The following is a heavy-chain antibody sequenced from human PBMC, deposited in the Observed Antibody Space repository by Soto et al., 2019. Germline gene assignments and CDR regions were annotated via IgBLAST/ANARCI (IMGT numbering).Heavy chain of an antibody. V-gene: IGHV4-30-4*08. CDR2: IHHSGSI. CDR3: SREDGGRDTLHV. J-gene: IGHJ6*02. CDR1: GGSISGDYHH. D-gene: IGHD2-21*02. Sequence: PSETLSLTCTVSGGSISGDYHHWTWIRQSPEKGLEWIGYIHHSGSILYNPSLKSRLTISVDTSKNQFSLHLSSVTAADTAVYFFSREDGGRDTLHVSGPGPTGTRSS.